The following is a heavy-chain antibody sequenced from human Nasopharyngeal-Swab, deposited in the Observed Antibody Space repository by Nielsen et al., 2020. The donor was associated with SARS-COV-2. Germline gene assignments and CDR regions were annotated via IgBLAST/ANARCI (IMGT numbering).Heavy chain of an antibody. CDR2: ISPWYGYT. CDR3: ARDMGATFGFDF. Sequence: ASVKVSCKVSGYTLTELSMHWVRQAPGQGLEWMGWISPWYGYTNYEQKFQGRVTMTTDTSTSTAYMELRSLRSDDTAVYYCARDMGATFGFDFWGQGTMVTVSS. J-gene: IGHJ3*01. CDR1: GYTLTELS. D-gene: IGHD1-26*01. V-gene: IGHV1-18*01.